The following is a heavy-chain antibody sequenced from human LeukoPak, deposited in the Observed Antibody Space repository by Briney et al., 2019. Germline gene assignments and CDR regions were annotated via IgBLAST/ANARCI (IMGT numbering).Heavy chain of an antibody. V-gene: IGHV3-11*04. CDR2: ISSSGSTI. CDR3: ARAVRFLEWLPDFDY. J-gene: IGHJ4*02. D-gene: IGHD3-3*01. CDR1: GFTFSDYY. Sequence: GGSLRLSCAASGFTFSDYYMSWIRQAPGKGLEWVSYISSSGSTIYYADSVKGRFTISRDNAKNSLYLQMNSLRAEDTAVYYCARAVRFLEWLPDFDYWGQGTPVTVSS.